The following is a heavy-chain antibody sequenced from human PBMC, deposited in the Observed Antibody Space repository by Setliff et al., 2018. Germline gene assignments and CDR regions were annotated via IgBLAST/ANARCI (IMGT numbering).Heavy chain of an antibody. Sequence: PSETLSLTCAVYGGSFSGYYWSWIRQPPGKGLGWIGYIYYSGSTNYNPSLKSRVTISVDTSKNQFSLKLSSVTAADTAVYYCARSQSFNFWSGYFWFDPWGQGTLVTVSS. J-gene: IGHJ5*02. CDR2: IYYSGST. D-gene: IGHD3-3*01. CDR1: GGSFSGYY. CDR3: ARSQSFNFWSGYFWFDP. V-gene: IGHV4-59*01.